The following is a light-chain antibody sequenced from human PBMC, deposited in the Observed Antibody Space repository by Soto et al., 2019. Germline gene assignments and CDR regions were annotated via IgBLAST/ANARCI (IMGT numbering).Light chain of an antibody. V-gene: IGKV3-15*01. Sequence: EIVMTQSPATLSVSPGERATLSCRASQSVGSNLAWYQQKPGQAPRLLIYGASTRATGIPARFSGSGSGTEFTLTISSLHSEDFAIYFCQKYNNWPPDRTFGQGTKVEIK. CDR2: GAS. CDR1: QSVGSN. J-gene: IGKJ1*01. CDR3: QKYNNWPPDRT.